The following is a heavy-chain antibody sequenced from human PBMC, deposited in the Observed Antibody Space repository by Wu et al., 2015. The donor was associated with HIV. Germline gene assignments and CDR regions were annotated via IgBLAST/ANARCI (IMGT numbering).Heavy chain of an antibody. V-gene: IGHV4-38-2*01. CDR3: ARRDYYDSSGYYSFDY. Sequence: QVQLQESGPGLVKPSETLSLTCAVSGYSISSGYYWGWIRQPPGKGLEWIGSIYHSGSTHYNPSLKSRVTISVDTSKNQFSLKLSSVTAADTAVYYCARRDYYDSSGYYSFDYWGQGTLVTVSS. D-gene: IGHD3-22*01. J-gene: IGHJ4*02. CDR1: GYSISSGYY. CDR2: IYHSGST.